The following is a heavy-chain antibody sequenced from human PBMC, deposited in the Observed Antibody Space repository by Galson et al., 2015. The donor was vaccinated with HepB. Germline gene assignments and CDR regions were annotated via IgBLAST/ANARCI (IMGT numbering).Heavy chain of an antibody. CDR3: ARDLRWFGELLYY. J-gene: IGHJ4*02. CDR2: IWYDGSNK. CDR1: GFTFSSYG. Sequence: SLRLSCAASGFTFSSYGMHWVRQAPGKGLEWVAVIWYDGSNKYYADSVKGRFTISRDNSKNTLYLQMNSLRAEDTAVYHCARDLRWFGELLYYWGQGTLVTVSS. V-gene: IGHV3-33*08. D-gene: IGHD3-10*01.